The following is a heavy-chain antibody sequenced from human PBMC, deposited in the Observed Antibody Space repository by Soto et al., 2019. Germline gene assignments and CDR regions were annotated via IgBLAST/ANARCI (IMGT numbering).Heavy chain of an antibody. CDR3: TRENIENSDGLYGAFDI. J-gene: IGHJ3*02. CDR1: GYTFTDYY. Sequence: ASVKVSCKTSGYTFTDYYTHWVRQAPGQGLEWMGWMNPKSGGAYFAQKFQGRVTLTRDTSIGTAYIEVNSLTSDDTAVYFCTRENIENSDGLYGAFDIWGQGTAVTVSS. D-gene: IGHD5-18*01. CDR2: MNPKSGGA. V-gene: IGHV1-2*02.